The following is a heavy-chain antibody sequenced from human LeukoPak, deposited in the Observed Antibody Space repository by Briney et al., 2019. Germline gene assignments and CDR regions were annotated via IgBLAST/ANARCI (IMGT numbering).Heavy chain of an antibody. CDR3: ARAYYDFLTGYSGNWFDP. J-gene: IGHJ5*02. CDR2: INAGNGNT. D-gene: IGHD3-9*01. V-gene: IGHV1-3*01. CDR1: GYTFPSYA. Sequence: GASVKVSCKASGYTFPSYAIHWVRQAPGQRLEWMGWINAGNGNTKYSQKFQGRVTITRDTSASTGYMELSSLRSEDTAVYYCARAYYDFLTGYSGNWFDPWGQGTLVTVSS.